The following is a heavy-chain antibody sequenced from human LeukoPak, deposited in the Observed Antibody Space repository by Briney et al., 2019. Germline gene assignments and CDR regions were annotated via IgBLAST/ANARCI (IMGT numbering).Heavy chain of an antibody. J-gene: IGHJ4*02. D-gene: IGHD4-17*01. CDR1: GGTFSSYA. V-gene: IGHV1-69*13. Sequence: SVKVSCKASGGTFSSYAISWVRQAPGQGLEWMGGITPIFGTANYAQKFQGRVTITADESTSTAYMELSSLRSEDTAVYYCASYGITPVTPSYWGQGTLVTVSS. CDR2: ITPIFGTA. CDR3: ASYGITPVTPSY.